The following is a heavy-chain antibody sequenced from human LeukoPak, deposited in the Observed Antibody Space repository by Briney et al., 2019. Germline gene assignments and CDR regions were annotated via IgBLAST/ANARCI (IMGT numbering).Heavy chain of an antibody. J-gene: IGHJ4*02. CDR2: ISGSGGST. D-gene: IGHD6-6*01. CDR1: GFTFSSYA. V-gene: IGHV3-23*01. Sequence: GGSLRLSCEASGFTFSSYAMSWVRQAPGKGLEWVSAISGSGGSTYYADSVKGRFTISRDNSKNTLYLQMNSLRAEDTAVYYCAKDKSIAARYGSGFDYWGQGTLVTVSS. CDR3: AKDKSIAARYGSGFDY.